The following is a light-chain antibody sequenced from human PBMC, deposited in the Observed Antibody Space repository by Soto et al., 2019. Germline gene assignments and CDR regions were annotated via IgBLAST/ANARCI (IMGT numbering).Light chain of an antibody. CDR1: SSNIGTNY. CDR3: AAWDDRLSGYV. Sequence: QSVLTRPPSVSGTPGQRVTISFSGSSSNIGTNYVYWYQQLPGTAPKLLIYRNNQRPSGVPDRFSGSKSGTSASLAISGLRSEDEDDYYCAAWDDRLSGYVFGTGTKLTVL. J-gene: IGLJ1*01. CDR2: RNN. V-gene: IGLV1-47*01.